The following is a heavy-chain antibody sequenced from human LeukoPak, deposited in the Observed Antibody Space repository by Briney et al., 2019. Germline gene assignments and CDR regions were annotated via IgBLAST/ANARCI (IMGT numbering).Heavy chain of an antibody. V-gene: IGHV3-53*04. CDR1: GFTVSSNY. Sequence: GGSLRLSCAASGFTVSSNYMSWVRQAPGKGLEWDSVIYSGGSTYYADSVKGRFTISRHNSKSTLYLQMNSLRAEDTAVYYCARATVTTSSYGMDVWGQGTTVTVSS. CDR2: IYSGGST. D-gene: IGHD4-17*01. J-gene: IGHJ6*02. CDR3: ARATVTTSSYGMDV.